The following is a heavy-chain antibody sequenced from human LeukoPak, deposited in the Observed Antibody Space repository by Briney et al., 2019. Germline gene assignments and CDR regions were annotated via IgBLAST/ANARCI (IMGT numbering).Heavy chain of an antibody. CDR1: GLTFSSYW. J-gene: IGHJ3*02. Sequence: PGGSLRLSCAASGLTFSSYWMSWVRQAPGKGLDWVANIKQDGSEKYYVDSVKCRFTISRDNAKNSLYLQMNSLRAEDTAVYYCAREHCSSTSCYEDGDDAFDIWGQGTMVTVSS. CDR3: AREHCSSTSCYEDGDDAFDI. V-gene: IGHV3-7*03. CDR2: IKQDGSEK. D-gene: IGHD2-2*01.